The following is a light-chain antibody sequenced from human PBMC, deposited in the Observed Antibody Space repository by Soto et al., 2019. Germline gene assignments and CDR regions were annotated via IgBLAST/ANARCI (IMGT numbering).Light chain of an antibody. CDR3: QHRNNWPLT. CDR1: RTINTY. CDR2: DAS. J-gene: IGKJ4*01. V-gene: IGKV3-11*01. Sequence: TQSPSSLSASVGDTITITCRASRTINTYLAWYQQKPGQAPKLLIYDASNRATGIPARFSASGSGTDFTLTISNLEPEDFAVYYCQHRNNWPLTFGGGTKVDIK.